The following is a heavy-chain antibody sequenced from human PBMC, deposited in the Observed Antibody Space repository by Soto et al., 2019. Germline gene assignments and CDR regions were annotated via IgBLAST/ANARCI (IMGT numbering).Heavy chain of an antibody. CDR1: GYTFTSYY. Sequence: ASVKVSCKASGYTFTSYYIHWVRQAPGQGLEWMGIVNPSGGSTTYAQKFQGRVTMTRDTSTSTVYMELSSLRSEDTAVYYCTRAPSYGAFDIWGQGTMVTVSS. CDR3: TRAPSYGAFDI. CDR2: VNPSGGST. V-gene: IGHV1-46*03. D-gene: IGHD4-17*01. J-gene: IGHJ3*02.